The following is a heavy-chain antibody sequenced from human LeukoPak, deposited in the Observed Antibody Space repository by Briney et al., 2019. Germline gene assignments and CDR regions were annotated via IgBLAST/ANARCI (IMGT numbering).Heavy chain of an antibody. Sequence: ASVKVSCKASGYTFTSYDINWVRQATGQGPEWMGWMNPSSGNTGYAQRFQGRVTMTRDTSISTAYLELCSLRSGDTAVYYCASHTYYYSSGSFGHWGQGTLVTVSS. CDR3: ASHTYYYSSGSFGH. CDR1: GYTFTSYD. J-gene: IGHJ4*02. D-gene: IGHD3-10*01. V-gene: IGHV1-8*01. CDR2: MNPSSGNT.